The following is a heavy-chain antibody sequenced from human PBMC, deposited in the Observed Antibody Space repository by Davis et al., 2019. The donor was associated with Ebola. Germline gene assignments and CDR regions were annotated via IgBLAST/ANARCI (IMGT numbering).Heavy chain of an antibody. CDR3: ARVSGSYWSGAFDI. Sequence: GGSLRLSCAASGFTVSSNYISLVPQAQGKGLGWAAVVYSGGSTYHADSVKGRFTISRDNSKNTLYLQMNSLRAEDTAVYYCARVSGSYWSGAFDIWGQGTMVTVSS. V-gene: IGHV3-66*01. J-gene: IGHJ3*02. CDR1: GFTVSSNY. CDR2: VYSGGST. D-gene: IGHD1-26*01.